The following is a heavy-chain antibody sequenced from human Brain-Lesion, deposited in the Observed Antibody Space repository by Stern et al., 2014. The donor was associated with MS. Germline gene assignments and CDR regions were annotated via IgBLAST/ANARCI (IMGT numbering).Heavy chain of an antibody. CDR2: IHPSGSA. J-gene: IGHJ4*02. D-gene: IGHD5-18*01. CDR1: GGSISSGSDY. Sequence: QVQLVESGPGLVKPSQTLSLTCTVSGGSISSGSDYWSWIRQPVGKGLEWIGRIHPSGSAFSTPSLKSRVTISTDTSMNQFSLELNSATAADTAIYYCASGYRIFDYWGQGSLVTVSS. CDR3: ASGYRIFDY. V-gene: IGHV4-61*02.